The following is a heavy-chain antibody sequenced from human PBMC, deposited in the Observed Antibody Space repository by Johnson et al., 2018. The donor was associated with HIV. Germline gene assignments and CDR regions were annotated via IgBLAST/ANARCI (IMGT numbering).Heavy chain of an antibody. CDR2: IGTDGDT. D-gene: IGHD3-10*01. CDR3: ARPLGGAFDI. CDR1: GFTFSNVD. J-gene: IGHJ3*02. V-gene: IGHV3-13*01. Sequence: VQLVESGGGLVQPGGSLRLSCAASGFTFSNVDMHWVRQATGKGLEWVATIGTDGDTYYPGSVKGRFTISRENDKNSMHLQMNSLRAEDTAVYYCARPLGGAFDIWGQGTMVTVSS.